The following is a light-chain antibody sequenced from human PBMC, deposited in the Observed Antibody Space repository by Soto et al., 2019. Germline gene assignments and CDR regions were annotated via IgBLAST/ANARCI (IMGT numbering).Light chain of an antibody. J-gene: IGKJ2*02. CDR1: QTISYY. CDR2: STS. Sequence: DIQMTQSPSSLSASVGDRIIITCRASQTISYYLNWYPHQPGKAPKLLIYSTSSLQSGVPSRFSGSGSGTDFTITISSLEPEEFATYYCQQSYSMPRTFGQGTNLEIK. CDR3: QQSYSMPRT. V-gene: IGKV1-39*01.